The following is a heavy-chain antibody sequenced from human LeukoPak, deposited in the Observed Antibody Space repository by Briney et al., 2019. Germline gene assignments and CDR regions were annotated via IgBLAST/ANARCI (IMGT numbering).Heavy chain of an antibody. J-gene: IGHJ4*02. CDR3: ATGGERELLGPYYFDY. CDR1: GYTLTELS. CDR2: FDPEDGET. Sequence: ASVTVSFKVSGYTLTELSMHWVRQAPGKGLELMGGFDPEDGETIYAQKFQGRVTMTEDTSTDTAYMELSSLRSEDTAVYYCATGGERELLGPYYFDYWGQGTLVTVSS. V-gene: IGHV1-24*01. D-gene: IGHD1-26*01.